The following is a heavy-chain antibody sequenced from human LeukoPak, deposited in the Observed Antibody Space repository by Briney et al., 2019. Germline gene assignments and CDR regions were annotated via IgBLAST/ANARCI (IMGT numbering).Heavy chain of an antibody. J-gene: IGHJ4*02. Sequence: ASVKVSCKASGYTFTSYGIGWVRQAPGQGLEWMGCISVYNGNTIYAQKFQGRVTMTRNTSISTAYMELSSLRSEDTAVYYCARVLRSSPRVRFGEFMGQFGYWGQGTLVTVSS. CDR2: ISVYNGNT. D-gene: IGHD3-10*01. CDR1: GYTFTSYG. V-gene: IGHV1-18*01. CDR3: ARVLRSSPRVRFGEFMGQFGY.